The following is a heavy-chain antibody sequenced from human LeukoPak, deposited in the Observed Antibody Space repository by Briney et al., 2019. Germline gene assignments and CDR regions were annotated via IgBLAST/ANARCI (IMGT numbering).Heavy chain of an antibody. Sequence: TGGSLRLSCAASGFTLSDYWMSWVRQAPGKGLEWVANIKQDGSEKYYVDSVKGRFTISRDNAKNSLYLQMNNLRAEDTALYYCARDRRTEAAEHFDYWGQGTLVTVSS. J-gene: IGHJ4*02. CDR1: GFTLSDYW. V-gene: IGHV3-7*01. D-gene: IGHD6-13*01. CDR3: ARDRRTEAAEHFDY. CDR2: IKQDGSEK.